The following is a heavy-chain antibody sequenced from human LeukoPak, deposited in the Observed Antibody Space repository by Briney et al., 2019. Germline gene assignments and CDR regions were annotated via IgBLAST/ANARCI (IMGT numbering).Heavy chain of an antibody. Sequence: GESLKISCEGSGYSFTSYWIGWVRQMPGKGLEWMGIIYPGDSDTRYSPSFQGQVTISADKSISTAYLQWSSLKASDTAMYYCARLLGYCSGGSCQHLDYWGQGTLVTVSS. D-gene: IGHD2-15*01. CDR2: IYPGDSDT. CDR3: ARLLGYCSGGSCQHLDY. CDR1: GYSFTSYW. J-gene: IGHJ4*02. V-gene: IGHV5-51*01.